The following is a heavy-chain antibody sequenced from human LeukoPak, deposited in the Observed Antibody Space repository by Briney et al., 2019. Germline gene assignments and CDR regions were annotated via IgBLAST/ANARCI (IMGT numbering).Heavy chain of an antibody. CDR1: GFTFSSYV. D-gene: IGHD3-3*01. CDR3: ARGYDFWSDYYFDY. J-gene: IGHJ4*02. Sequence: GRSLRLSCAASGFTFSSYVMHWVRQAPGKGLEWVAFIRYDGSNKYYADSVKGRFTISRDNSKNTLYLQMDSLRAEDTAVYYCARGYDFWSDYYFDYWGQGTMVTVSS. CDR2: IRYDGSNK. V-gene: IGHV3-30*04.